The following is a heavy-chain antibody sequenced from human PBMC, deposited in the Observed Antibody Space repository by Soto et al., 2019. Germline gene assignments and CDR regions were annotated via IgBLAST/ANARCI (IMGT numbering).Heavy chain of an antibody. D-gene: IGHD2-15*01. CDR1: VYTFTSYG. Sequence: ASLKVSCKASVYTFTSYGISWVRQAPGQGLEWMGWISAYNGNTNYAQKLQGRVTMTTDTSTSTAYMELRSLRSDDTAVYYCARVVVAAIWFDPWGQGTLVTGSS. CDR3: ARVVVAAIWFDP. V-gene: IGHV1-18*01. CDR2: ISAYNGNT. J-gene: IGHJ5*02.